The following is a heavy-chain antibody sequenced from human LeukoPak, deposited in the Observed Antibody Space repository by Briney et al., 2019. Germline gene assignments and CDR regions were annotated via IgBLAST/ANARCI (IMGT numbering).Heavy chain of an antibody. V-gene: IGHV3-33*06. D-gene: IGHD4-11*01. CDR2: IWYDGSNK. Sequence: GGSLRLSCAASGFTFSSYWMHWVRQAPGKGLEWVAVIWYDGSNKYYADSVKGRFTISRDNSKNTLYLQMNSLRAEDTAVYYCAKDAKVPYSNYVNWFDPWGQGTLVTVSS. CDR1: GFTFSSYW. J-gene: IGHJ5*02. CDR3: AKDAKVPYSNYVNWFDP.